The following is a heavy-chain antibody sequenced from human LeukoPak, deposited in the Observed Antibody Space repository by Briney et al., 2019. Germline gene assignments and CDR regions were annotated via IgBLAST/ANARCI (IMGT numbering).Heavy chain of an antibody. V-gene: IGHV1-2*06. D-gene: IGHD3-10*01. Sequence: GASVKVSCKASGYTFTGYYMHWVRQAPGQGLEWMGRINPNSGGTNYAQKFQGRVTMTRDTSISTAYMELSRLRSDDTAVYYCARDQDYYGSGSYAYYYYYYGMDVWGQGTTVTVSS. J-gene: IGHJ6*02. CDR2: INPNSGGT. CDR1: GYTFTGYY. CDR3: ARDQDYYGSGSYAYYYYYYGMDV.